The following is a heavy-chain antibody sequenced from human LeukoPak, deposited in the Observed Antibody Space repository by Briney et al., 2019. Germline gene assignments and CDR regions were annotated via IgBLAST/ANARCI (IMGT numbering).Heavy chain of an antibody. Sequence: ASVKVSCKASGYTFTSYDINWVRQATGQGLEWMGWMNPNSGNTGYAQKFQGRVTMTRNTSISTAYMELSSLRSEDTAVYYCARGPSNRLEYSSFSSLYYYYYDYMDVWGKGTTVTVSS. CDR2: MNPNSGNT. CDR3: ARGPSNRLEYSSFSSLYYYYYDYMDV. D-gene: IGHD6-6*01. V-gene: IGHV1-8*01. CDR1: GYTFTSYD. J-gene: IGHJ6*03.